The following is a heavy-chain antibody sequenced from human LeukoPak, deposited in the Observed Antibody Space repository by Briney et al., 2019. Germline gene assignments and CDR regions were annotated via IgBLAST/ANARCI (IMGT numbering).Heavy chain of an antibody. J-gene: IGHJ5*02. Sequence: NTSETLSLTCTVSGGSISSYYWSWIRQPAGKGLEWIGRIYTSGSTNYNPSLKSRVTMSVDTSKNQFSLKLSSVTAADTAVYYCASETYDFWSGYPSLGWFDPWGQGTLVTVSS. CDR2: IYTSGST. V-gene: IGHV4-4*07. CDR1: GGSISSYY. CDR3: ASETYDFWSGYPSLGWFDP. D-gene: IGHD3-3*01.